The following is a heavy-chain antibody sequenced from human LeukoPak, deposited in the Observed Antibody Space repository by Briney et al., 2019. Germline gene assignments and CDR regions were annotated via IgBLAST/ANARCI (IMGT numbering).Heavy chain of an antibody. J-gene: IGHJ4*02. D-gene: IGHD3-10*01. Sequence: GGSLRLSCAASGFTFSSFKMKWVRQAPGKGLEWVSYISSGGSTIYYADSVKGRFTISRDNAKNSLYLQMNSLRAEDTAVYYCAKVTYGSGTYGAFDYWGQGTLVTVSS. CDR3: AKVTYGSGTYGAFDY. CDR1: GFTFSSFK. V-gene: IGHV3-48*03. CDR2: ISSGGSTI.